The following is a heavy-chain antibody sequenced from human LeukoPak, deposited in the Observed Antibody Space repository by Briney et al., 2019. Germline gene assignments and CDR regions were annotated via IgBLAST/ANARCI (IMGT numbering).Heavy chain of an antibody. CDR1: AYAFTVYY. J-gene: IGHJ5*02. V-gene: IGHV1-2*02. CDR2: INPNSGGT. Sequence: ASVTVSFTASAYAFTVYYMHWVRQAPGPGLEWMGWINPNSGGTNYAQKVQGRVTMTRDTSISTAYMELSRLRSDDTAVYYCARDYFGGNSGGWFDPWGQGTLVTVSS. CDR3: ARDYFGGNSGGWFDP. D-gene: IGHD4-23*01.